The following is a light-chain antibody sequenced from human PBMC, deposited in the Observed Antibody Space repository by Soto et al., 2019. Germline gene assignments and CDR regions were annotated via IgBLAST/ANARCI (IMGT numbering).Light chain of an antibody. CDR2: EVT. Sequence: QSVLTQPPSASGSPGQSVTISCIGTASDIGRYNYVSWYQHHPGKAPKLIIYEVTKRPSGVSNRFSGSKSGDTASLTISGLQAEDEADYYCSSYRSSSTFVFGTGTKVTV. J-gene: IGLJ1*01. V-gene: IGLV2-14*01. CDR3: SSYRSSSTFV. CDR1: ASDIGRYNY.